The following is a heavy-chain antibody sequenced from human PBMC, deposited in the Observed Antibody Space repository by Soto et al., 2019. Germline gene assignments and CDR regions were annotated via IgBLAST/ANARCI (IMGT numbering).Heavy chain of an antibody. Sequence: SETLSLTCAVYGGSISGYNWSWLRQSPGKGLEWIGEISPSGGTNYDASLKSRVTLSVDTSKNQFSLRLRSLTAADTAVYYCATQDCSSTSCYASPPPQSDYWGQGTLVTVSS. J-gene: IGHJ4*02. V-gene: IGHV4-34*01. CDR1: GGSISGYN. CDR3: ATQDCSSTSCYASPPPQSDY. D-gene: IGHD2-2*01. CDR2: ISPSGGT.